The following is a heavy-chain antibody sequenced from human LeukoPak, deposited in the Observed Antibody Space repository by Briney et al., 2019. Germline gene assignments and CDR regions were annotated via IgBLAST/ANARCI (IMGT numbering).Heavy chain of an antibody. CDR2: IYYSGST. CDR1: GGSISSYY. J-gene: IGHJ4*02. Sequence: SETLSLTCTVSGGSISSYYWSWIRQPPGKGLEWIGYIYYSGSTNYNPSLKSRVTISVDTSKNQFSLKLSSVTAADTAVYYCARVASDSSGWYPTDYWGQGTLVTVSS. V-gene: IGHV4-59*01. CDR3: ARVASDSSGWYPTDY. D-gene: IGHD6-19*01.